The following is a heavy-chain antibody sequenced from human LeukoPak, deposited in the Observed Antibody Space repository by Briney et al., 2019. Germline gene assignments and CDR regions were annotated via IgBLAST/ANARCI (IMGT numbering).Heavy chain of an antibody. CDR1: GFTFSSYW. V-gene: IGHV3-74*01. D-gene: IGHD3-22*01. CDR3: ARARYYYDSSGYGDAFDI. CDR2: INSDGSST. J-gene: IGHJ3*02. Sequence: QPGGSLRLSCAASGFTFSSYWMHWVRQAPGKGLVWVSRINSDGSSTSYADSVKGRFTISRDNAKNTLYLQMNSLRAEDTAVYYCARARYYYDSSGYGDAFDIWGQGTMVTVSS.